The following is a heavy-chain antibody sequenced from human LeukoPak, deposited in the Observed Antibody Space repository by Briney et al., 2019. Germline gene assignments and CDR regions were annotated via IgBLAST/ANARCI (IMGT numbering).Heavy chain of an antibody. J-gene: IGHJ4*02. V-gene: IGHV3-33*01. D-gene: IGHD2-15*01. CDR2: IWYDGSNK. CDR1: GFTFSSYG. Sequence: GGSLRLSCAASGFTFSSYGMHWVRQAPGKGLEWVAVIWYDGSNKYYADSVKGRFTISRDNSKNTLYLQMNSLRAEDTAVYHCAMSSGGQHYFDYWGQGTLVTVSS. CDR3: AMSSGGQHYFDY.